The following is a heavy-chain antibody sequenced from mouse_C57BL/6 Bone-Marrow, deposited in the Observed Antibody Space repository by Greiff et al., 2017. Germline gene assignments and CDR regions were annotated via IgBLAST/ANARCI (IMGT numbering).Heavy chain of an antibody. Sequence: EVKLMESGGDLVKPGGSLKLSCAASGFTFSSYGMSWVRQTPDKRLEWVATISSGGSYTYYPDSVKGRFTISRDNAKNTLYLQMSSLKSEDTAMYLCSKLNWSWFAYWGQGTLVTVSA. D-gene: IGHD4-1*01. CDR3: SKLNWSWFAY. J-gene: IGHJ3*01. CDR2: ISSGGSYT. V-gene: IGHV5-6*01. CDR1: GFTFSSYG.